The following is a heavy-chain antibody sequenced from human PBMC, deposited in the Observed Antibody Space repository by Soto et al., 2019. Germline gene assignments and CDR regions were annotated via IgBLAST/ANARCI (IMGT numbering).Heavy chain of an antibody. V-gene: IGHV3-23*01. CDR1: GFTFSTYA. Sequence: EVQLLESGGGLIQPGGSLRLSCAASGFTFSTYAMGWVRQAPGKGLEWVSVISDSGGNTYYTYYAEYVKGRFSISRDNSKNTLYLQMNSLRAEDTAVYYCAKGPSSGWFYFDYWGQGTLVTVSS. D-gene: IGHD6-19*01. CDR2: ISDSGGNTYYT. CDR3: AKGPSSGWFYFDY. J-gene: IGHJ4*02.